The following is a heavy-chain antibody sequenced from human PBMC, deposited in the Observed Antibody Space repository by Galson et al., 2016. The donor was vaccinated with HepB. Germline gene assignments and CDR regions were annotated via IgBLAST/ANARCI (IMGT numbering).Heavy chain of an antibody. Sequence: SLRLSCAASGFTFSSYAMHWVRQAPGKGLEWVAVISYDGSNKYYAASVKGRFTISRDHPKNTLYLQMNSLRAEDTAVYYCERGYGGSYWPFDLWGRGTLVTFSS. V-gene: IGHV3-30*04. J-gene: IGHJ2*01. CDR1: GFTFSSYA. CDR2: ISYDGSNK. D-gene: IGHD4-23*01. CDR3: ERGYGGSYWPFDL.